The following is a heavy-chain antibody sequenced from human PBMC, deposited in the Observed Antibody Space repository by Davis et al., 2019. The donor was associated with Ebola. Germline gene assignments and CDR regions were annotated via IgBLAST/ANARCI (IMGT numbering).Heavy chain of an antibody. D-gene: IGHD5-12*01. CDR3: ARWEWLRRAFDI. J-gene: IGHJ3*02. CDR2: IKQDGSEK. V-gene: IGHV3-7*01. Sequence: GESLKISCAASGFTFSNAWMSWVRQAPGKGLEWVANIKQDGSEKYYVDSVKGRFTISRDNAKNSLYLQMNSLRAEDTAVYYCARWEWLRRAFDIWGQGTMVTVSS. CDR1: GFTFSNAW.